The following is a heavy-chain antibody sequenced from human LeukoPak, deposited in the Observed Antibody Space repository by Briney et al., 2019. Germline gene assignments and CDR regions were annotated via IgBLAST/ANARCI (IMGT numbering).Heavy chain of an antibody. V-gene: IGHV3-33*01. Sequence: GGSLRPSCAASGFTFSSYGMHWVRQAPGKGLEWVAVIWYDGSNKYYADSVKGRFTISRDNSKNTLYLQMNSLRAEDTAVYYCARDGGYCTNGVCGVVDYWGQGTLVTVSS. CDR2: IWYDGSNK. J-gene: IGHJ4*02. D-gene: IGHD2-8*01. CDR3: ARDGGYCTNGVCGVVDY. CDR1: GFTFSSYG.